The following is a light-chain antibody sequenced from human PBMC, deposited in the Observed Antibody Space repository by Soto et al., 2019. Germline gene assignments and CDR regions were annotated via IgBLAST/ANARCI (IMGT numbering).Light chain of an antibody. Sequence: QSVLTQPPSASGSPGQSVTVSCTGTSSDVGAYNYVSWYQQQPGKATKLIIFEVSKWPSGVPDRFSASKSGNTASLTVSGLQAEDEADYYCSSYAGDNRYVFGTGTKVTVL. V-gene: IGLV2-8*01. CDR2: EVS. CDR3: SSYAGDNRYV. CDR1: SSDVGAYNY. J-gene: IGLJ1*01.